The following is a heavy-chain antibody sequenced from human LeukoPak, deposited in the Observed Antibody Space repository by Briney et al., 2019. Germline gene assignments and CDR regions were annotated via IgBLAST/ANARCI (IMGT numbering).Heavy chain of an antibody. CDR2: ISSSGFNI. CDR1: GFTFSSYE. Sequence: PGGSLRLSCAVSGFTFSSYEMNWVRQAPGKGLEWVSYISSSGFNIYYADSVKGRFTISRDTAKNSLYLQMNSLRAEDTAVYYCAGQSRLGYCSGGSCYSQPFDPWGQGTLVTVSS. CDR3: AGQSRLGYCSGGSCYSQPFDP. D-gene: IGHD2-15*01. V-gene: IGHV3-48*03. J-gene: IGHJ5*02.